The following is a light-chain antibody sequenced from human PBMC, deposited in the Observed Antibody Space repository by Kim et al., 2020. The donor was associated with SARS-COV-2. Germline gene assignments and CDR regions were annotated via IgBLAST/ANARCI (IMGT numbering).Light chain of an antibody. J-gene: IGKJ5*01. CDR3: QHRINWPIT. CDR1: HSLSKY. Sequence: EVVLTQSPATLSLSPGERATLSCRASHSLSKYLAWYQQRSGQSPRLLIYDASNRATGIPPRFSGSGSGTDFNLTISSLEPEDFAVYYCQHRINWPITFGQGTRLEIK. V-gene: IGKV3-11*01. CDR2: DAS.